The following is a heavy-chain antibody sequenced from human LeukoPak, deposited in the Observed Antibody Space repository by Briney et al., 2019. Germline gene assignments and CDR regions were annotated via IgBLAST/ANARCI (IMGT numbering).Heavy chain of an antibody. CDR1: GFTFSSSG. V-gene: IGHV3-30*18. J-gene: IGHJ4*02. CDR3: AKDLHY. Sequence: GRSLRLSCTASGFTFSSSGMHWVRQAPGKGLEWVAVISDDGSKKFCADSVKGRFTISRDNSKNTLYLQMNSLRSEDTAVYYCAKDLHYWGQGTLVTVSS. CDR2: ISDDGSKK.